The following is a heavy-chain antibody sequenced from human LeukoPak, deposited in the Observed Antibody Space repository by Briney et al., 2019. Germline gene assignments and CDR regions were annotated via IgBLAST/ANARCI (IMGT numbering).Heavy chain of an antibody. V-gene: IGHV4-30-4*08. J-gene: IGHJ4*02. CDR2: IYYSGST. D-gene: IGHD1-26*01. CDR3: ARHGRGWELLRRYFDY. Sequence: SETLSLTCTVSGGSISSGDYYWSWIRQPPGKGLEWIGYIYYSGSTYYNPSLKSRVTISVDTSKNQFSLKLSSVTAADTAVYYCARHGRGWELLRRYFDYWGQGTLVTVSS. CDR1: GGSISSGDYY.